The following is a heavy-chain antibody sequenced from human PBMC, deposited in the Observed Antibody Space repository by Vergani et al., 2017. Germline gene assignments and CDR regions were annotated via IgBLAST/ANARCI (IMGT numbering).Heavy chain of an antibody. J-gene: IGHJ6*02. V-gene: IGHV4-61*02. CDR1: GGSISSGSYY. Sequence: QVQLQESGPGLVKPSQTLSLTCTVSGGSISSGSYYWSWFRQPAGKGLEWIGRFYTGGGTSYNPSLKSRVTISVDTSKNQFSLQLSSVTAADTAVYYCARDPLYSTTWPFLLLDMDVWGQGTTVTVSS. CDR2: FYTGGGT. D-gene: IGHD6-13*01. CDR3: ARDPLYSTTWPFLLLDMDV.